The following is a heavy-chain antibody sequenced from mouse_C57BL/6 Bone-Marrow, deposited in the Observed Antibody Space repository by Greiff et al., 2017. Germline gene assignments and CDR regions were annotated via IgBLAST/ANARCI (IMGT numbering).Heavy chain of an antibody. CDR2: IYPRSGNT. D-gene: IGHD2-1*01. CDR1: GYTFTSYG. Sequence: QVQLQQSGAELARPGASVKLSCKASGYTFTSYGISWVKQRTGQGLEWIGEIYPRSGNTYYNEKFKGKATLTADKSSSTAYMELRRMTSEDSAVYFCAGYCNYRGWFADWGQGTLVTVSA. V-gene: IGHV1-81*01. J-gene: IGHJ3*01. CDR3: AGYCNYRGWFAD.